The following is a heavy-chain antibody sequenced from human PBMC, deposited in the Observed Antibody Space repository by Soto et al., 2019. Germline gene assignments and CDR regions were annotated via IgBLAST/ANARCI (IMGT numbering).Heavy chain of an antibody. V-gene: IGHV4-39*07. Sequence: PSETLSLTCTVSGGSISSSTYYWGWMRQPPGKGLEWIGSIFIGGNTYYNPSLKSRITISVDTSKNQFSLKLSSVTAADTAVYYCARRHNLLDYWGQGTLVTVSS. D-gene: IGHD1-20*01. CDR1: GGSISSSTYY. CDR2: IFIGGNT. J-gene: IGHJ4*02. CDR3: ARRHNLLDY.